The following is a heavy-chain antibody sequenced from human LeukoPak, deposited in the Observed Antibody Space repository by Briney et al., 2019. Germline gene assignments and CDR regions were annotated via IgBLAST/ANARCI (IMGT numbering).Heavy chain of an antibody. D-gene: IGHD6-19*01. CDR2: INHSGST. CDR3: ARERESYSSGWYWGYFDY. Sequence: SETLSLTCAVYGGSFSGYYLSWIRQPPGKGLEWIGEINHSGSTNYNPSLKSRVTISVDTSKNQFSLKLSSVTAADTAVYYCARERESYSSGWYWGYFDYWGQGTLVTVSS. J-gene: IGHJ4*02. CDR1: GGSFSGYY. V-gene: IGHV4-34*01.